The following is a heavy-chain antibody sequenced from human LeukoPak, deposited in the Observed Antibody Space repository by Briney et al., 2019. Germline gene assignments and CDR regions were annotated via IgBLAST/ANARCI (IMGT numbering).Heavy chain of an antibody. J-gene: IGHJ5*02. V-gene: IGHV4-61*02. CDR1: DDSISSGLYY. CDR3: ARVEVEHYGSGSYTWFDL. CDR2: IHARGNT. D-gene: IGHD3-10*01. Sequence: SETLSLTCTVSDDSISSGLYYWSWIRQPAGRGLEWIGRIHARGNTNYNPSLNSRVIISVDSSRRQFSLKLSSVSAADTAVYYCARVEVEHYGSGSYTWFDLWGQGTLVAVSS.